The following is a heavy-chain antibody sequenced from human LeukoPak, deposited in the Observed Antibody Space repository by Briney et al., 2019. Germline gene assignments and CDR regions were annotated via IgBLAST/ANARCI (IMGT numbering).Heavy chain of an antibody. CDR1: GGSISSYY. V-gene: IGHV4-59*01. D-gene: IGHD6-19*01. CDR2: IYYSGST. J-gene: IGHJ3*02. Sequence: SETLSLTCTVSGGSISSYYWSWIRQPPGKGLEWIGYIYYSGSTNYNPSLKSRVTISVDTSKNQFSLKLSSVTAADTAVYYCARAVAGAFDIWGQGTMATVSS. CDR3: ARAVAGAFDI.